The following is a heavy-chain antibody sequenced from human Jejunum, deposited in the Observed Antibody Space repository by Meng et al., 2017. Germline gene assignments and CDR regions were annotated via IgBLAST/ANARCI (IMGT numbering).Heavy chain of an antibody. CDR1: GFTVSSNY. CDR2: IYSSGST. Sequence: GGSLRLSCAASGFTVSSNYMNWVRQAPGKGLEWVSIIYSSGSTCYADSVKGRFTSSRDTSKDTLFLQMNSLRVEDTAMYYCVRDEGGTTGTDYWGQGTLVTVSS. CDR3: VRDEGGTTGTDY. D-gene: IGHD1-1*01. J-gene: IGHJ4*02. V-gene: IGHV3-66*03.